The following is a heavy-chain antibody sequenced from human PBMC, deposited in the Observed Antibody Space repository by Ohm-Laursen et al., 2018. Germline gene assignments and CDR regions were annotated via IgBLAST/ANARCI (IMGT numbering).Heavy chain of an antibody. J-gene: IGHJ2*01. CDR1: GGSFSGYY. Sequence: GTLSLTCAVYGGSFSGYYWSWIRQPPGRGLEWIGYIYYSGSTNYNPSLKSRVTISVDTSKNQFSLKLSFLTAADTAVYYCARLSYDFWSGSNYWYFDLWGRGTLVTVSS. D-gene: IGHD3-3*01. V-gene: IGHV4-59*08. CDR2: IYYSGST. CDR3: ARLSYDFWSGSNYWYFDL.